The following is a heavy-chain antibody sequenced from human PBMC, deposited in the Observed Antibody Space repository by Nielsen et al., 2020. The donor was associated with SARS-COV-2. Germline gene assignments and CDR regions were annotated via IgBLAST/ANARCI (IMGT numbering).Heavy chain of an antibody. CDR3: ARAVVVVVAATVHYYYYGMDV. V-gene: IGHV1-18*01. CDR2: ISAYNGNR. CDR1: GYTFSSYG. Sequence: ASVKVSCKASGYTFSSYGISWVRQAPGQGLEWMGWISAYNGNRNYAQKFQGRVTMTTDTSTSTAYMELRSLRSDDTAVYYCARAVVVVVAATVHYYYYGMDVWGQGTTVTVSS. J-gene: IGHJ6*02. D-gene: IGHD2-15*01.